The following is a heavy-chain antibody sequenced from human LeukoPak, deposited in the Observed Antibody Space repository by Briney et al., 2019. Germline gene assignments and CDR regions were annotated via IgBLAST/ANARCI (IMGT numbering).Heavy chain of an antibody. CDR1: GYTFSRHG. D-gene: IGHD3-22*01. CDR3: AKDIHPGLDSGASCCFDY. CDR2: VSDYNGNT. Sequence: ASVKVSCKTSGYTFSRHGITWARQAPGQGVEWMGWVSDYNGNTNYAQSVQGRVTMTTDTSTNTAYMELRSLRSDDTAVYYCAKDIHPGLDSGASCCFDYWGQGTPVTVSS. V-gene: IGHV1-18*01. J-gene: IGHJ4*02.